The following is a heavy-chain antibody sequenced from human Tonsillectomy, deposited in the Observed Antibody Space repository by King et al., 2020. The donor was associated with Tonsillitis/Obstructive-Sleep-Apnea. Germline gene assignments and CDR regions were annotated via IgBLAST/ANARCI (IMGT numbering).Heavy chain of an antibody. D-gene: IGHD6-19*01. CDR3: ARGYRYSTGWYNFDS. J-gene: IGHJ4*02. Sequence: VQLVESGGGLVQPGGSLRLSCAASGFTVSNNYMNWVRQAPGKGLEWVSVIYSGGSTYYTDSAKDRFTISRDNSKNTLYLQMNNLRAEDTALYYCARGYRYSTGWYNFDSWGQGTLVTVSS. CDR1: GFTVSNNY. V-gene: IGHV3-66*01. CDR2: IYSGGST.